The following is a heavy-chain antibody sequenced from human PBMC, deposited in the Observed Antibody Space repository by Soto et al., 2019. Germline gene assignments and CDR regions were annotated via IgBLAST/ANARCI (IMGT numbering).Heavy chain of an antibody. CDR3: ARGGGERDYYGSGSFRNYVLDV. J-gene: IGHJ6*02. V-gene: IGHV3-13*04. CDR2: IGTAADT. Sequence: EVQLVESGGGLVQPGGSLRLSCAASGFTFSSYDMHWVRQATGKGLEWVSAIGTAADTYYPGSVKGRFTISRENAKNSXYXQXXSLRAGDSAVYYCARGGGERDYYGSGSFRNYVLDVWGQGTTVTVSS. D-gene: IGHD3-10*01. CDR1: GFTFSSYD.